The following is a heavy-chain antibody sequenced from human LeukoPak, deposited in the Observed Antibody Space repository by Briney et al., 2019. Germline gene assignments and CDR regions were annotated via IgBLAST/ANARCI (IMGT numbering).Heavy chain of an antibody. CDR2: IYYSGST. J-gene: IGHJ4*02. D-gene: IGHD1-26*01. V-gene: IGHV4-39*07. Sequence: SETLSLTCTVSGGSISSSSYYWGWIRQPPGKGLEWIGSIYYSGSTYYNPSLKSRVTISVDTSKNQFSLKLSSVTAADTAVYYCARVVGATFDYLDYWGQGTLVTVSS. CDR1: GGSISSSSYY. CDR3: ARVVGATFDYLDY.